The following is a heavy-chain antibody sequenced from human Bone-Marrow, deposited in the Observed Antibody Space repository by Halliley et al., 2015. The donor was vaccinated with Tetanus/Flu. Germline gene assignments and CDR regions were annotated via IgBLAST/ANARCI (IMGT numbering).Heavy chain of an antibody. Sequence: SLRLSCAASGFAFNSYGMHWVRQAPGKGLEWLAVISFDGGNKDYADSVRGRFSISRDNSNNTVYLQLNSLSAGDTAVYYCARRNGLEHYDNSGCLDYWGLGTLVTVSS. J-gene: IGHJ4*02. D-gene: IGHD3-22*01. V-gene: IGHV3-30*03. CDR2: ISFDGGNK. CDR1: GFAFNSYG. CDR3: ARRNGLEHYDNSGCLDY.